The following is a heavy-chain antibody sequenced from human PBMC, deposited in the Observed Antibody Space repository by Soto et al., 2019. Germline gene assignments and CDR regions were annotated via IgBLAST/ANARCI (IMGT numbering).Heavy chain of an antibody. CDR3: ARHGYNYGGGYFDY. Sequence: EVQLVESGGGLVQPGGSLRLSCAASGVTVSSNYMSWVRQAPGKGLEWVLVIYSGGSTYYADSVKGRFTISRDNSKNTLYLQMNSLRAEDTAVYYCARHGYNYGGGYFDYWGQGTLVTVSS. CDR1: GVTVSSNY. J-gene: IGHJ4*02. D-gene: IGHD5-18*01. CDR2: IYSGGST. V-gene: IGHV3-66*04.